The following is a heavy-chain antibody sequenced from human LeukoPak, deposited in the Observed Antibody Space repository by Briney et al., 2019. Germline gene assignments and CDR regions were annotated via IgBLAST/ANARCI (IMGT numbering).Heavy chain of an antibody. CDR3: ASEDGDYDSCFDY. D-gene: IGHD4-17*01. Sequence: SETLSLTCAIYGGSFSDYYWSWIRQPPGKGLEWIGEINHSGSTYYNPSLKSRVTISVDRSKNQFSLKLSSVTAADTAVYYCASEDGDYDSCFDYWGQGTLVTVSS. V-gene: IGHV4-34*01. CDR1: GGSFSDYY. J-gene: IGHJ4*02. CDR2: INHSGST.